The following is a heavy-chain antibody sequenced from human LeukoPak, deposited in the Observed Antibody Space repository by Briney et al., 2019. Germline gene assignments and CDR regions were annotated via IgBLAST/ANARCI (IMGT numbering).Heavy chain of an antibody. Sequence: GGSLRLSCAASGFTFSSYGMHRVPQGPGKRLEWGAVIWYDESNKYYADSVKGRFTISRANSENTLYLQMNSLRAEDTAVYYCARKSSSWIGMDVWGQGTTVTVSS. CDR2: IWYDESNK. CDR3: ARKSSSWIGMDV. J-gene: IGHJ6*02. CDR1: GFTFSSYG. V-gene: IGHV3-33*01. D-gene: IGHD6-13*01.